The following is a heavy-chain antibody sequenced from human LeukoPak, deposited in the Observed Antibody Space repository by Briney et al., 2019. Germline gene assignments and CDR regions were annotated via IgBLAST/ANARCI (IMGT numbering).Heavy chain of an antibody. CDR3: ASPEGGYSYGYVY. Sequence: GASVKVSCKASGGTFSSYAISWVRQAPGQGLEWMGGLIPIFGTANYAQKFQGRVTITADESTSTAYMELSSLRSEDTAVYYCASPEGGYSYGYVYWGQGTLVTVSS. V-gene: IGHV1-69*01. CDR2: LIPIFGTA. CDR1: GGTFSSYA. J-gene: IGHJ4*02. D-gene: IGHD5-18*01.